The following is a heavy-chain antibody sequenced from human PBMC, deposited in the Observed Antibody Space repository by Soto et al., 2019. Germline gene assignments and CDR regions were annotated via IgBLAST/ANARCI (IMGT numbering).Heavy chain of an antibody. J-gene: IGHJ4*02. CDR1: GFTFSSYS. V-gene: IGHV3-21*01. Sequence: EVQLVESGGGLVTPGGSLRLSCAASGFTFSSYSMNWVRQAPGKGLEWVSSISSSSSYIYYADSVKGRFTISRDNAKNSLYLQLNGLRAEDTAVYYCARAIRGSYGWPADYWGQGTLVTVSS. CDR3: ARAIRGSYGWPADY. D-gene: IGHD1-26*01. CDR2: ISSSSSYI.